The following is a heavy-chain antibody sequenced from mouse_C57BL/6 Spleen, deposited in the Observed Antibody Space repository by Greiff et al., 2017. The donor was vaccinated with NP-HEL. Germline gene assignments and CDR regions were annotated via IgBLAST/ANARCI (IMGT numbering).Heavy chain of an antibody. CDR1: GYTFTSYW. Sequence: QVQLQQPGAELVKPGASVKLSCKASGYTFTSYWMHWVKQRPGQGLEWIGMIHPNSGSTNYNEKFKSKATLTVDKSSSTAYMQLSSRTSEDSAVYYCERDCGSSTFAYWGQGTLVTVSA. CDR3: ERDCGSSTFAY. V-gene: IGHV1-64*01. CDR2: IHPNSGST. J-gene: IGHJ3*01. D-gene: IGHD1-1*01.